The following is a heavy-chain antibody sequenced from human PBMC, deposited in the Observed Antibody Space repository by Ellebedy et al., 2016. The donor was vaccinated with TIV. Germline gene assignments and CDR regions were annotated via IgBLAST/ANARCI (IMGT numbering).Heavy chain of an antibody. CDR3: AAYYGGRFDY. J-gene: IGHJ4*02. CDR2: IYYIGIT. V-gene: IGHV4-59*01. Sequence: MPGGSLRLSCNVSGGSIRTFYWSWIRQPPGKGLEFIGYIYYIGITNYNPSLESRVAISIDTSENQFSLRLSSVTAADTAVYYCAAYYGGRFDYWGQGTLVTVSS. CDR1: GGSIRTFY. D-gene: IGHD4-23*01.